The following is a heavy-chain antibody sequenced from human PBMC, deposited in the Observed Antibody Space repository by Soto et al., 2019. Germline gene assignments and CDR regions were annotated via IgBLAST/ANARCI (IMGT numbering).Heavy chain of an antibody. CDR3: ARGSDYGRC. J-gene: IGHJ4*02. V-gene: IGHV4-59*01. CDR2: IFYSGSP. Sequence: SETLSLTCTVSGGSINNYYWSWIRQPPGKRVEWIGYIFYSGSPTYNPSLKSRVTMSVDTSKNQFSLNLRSVTAADTAVYYCARGSDYGRCWGQGTLVTVSS. CDR1: GGSINNYY. D-gene: IGHD4-17*01.